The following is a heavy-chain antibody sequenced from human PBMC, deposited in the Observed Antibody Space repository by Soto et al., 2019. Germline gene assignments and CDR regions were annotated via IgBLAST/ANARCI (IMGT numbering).Heavy chain of an antibody. Sequence: ASVKVSCKASGYTFTSYGISWVRQAPGQGLEWMGWISAYNGNTNYAQKLQGRVTMTTDTSTSTAYMELRSLRSDDTAVYYCARDGYSGYGNDNWFDPWGQGTLVTVSS. CDR3: ARDGYSGYGNDNWFDP. CDR1: GYTFTSYG. CDR2: ISAYNGNT. J-gene: IGHJ5*02. D-gene: IGHD5-12*01. V-gene: IGHV1-18*01.